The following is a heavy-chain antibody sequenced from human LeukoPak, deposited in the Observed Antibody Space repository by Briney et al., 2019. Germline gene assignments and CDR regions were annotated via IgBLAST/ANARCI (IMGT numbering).Heavy chain of an antibody. V-gene: IGHV3-23*01. Sequence: PGRSLRLSRAASGFTFTTYAMTWVRQAPGKGLEWVSSISGSGGSTYYADSVKGRFTISRDNSKNTLYLQMNSLRAEDTAVYYCARGYYYDTSGYYETFDYWGQGTLVTVSS. CDR3: ARGYYYDTSGYYETFDY. CDR2: ISGSGGST. J-gene: IGHJ4*02. D-gene: IGHD3-22*01. CDR1: GFTFTTYA.